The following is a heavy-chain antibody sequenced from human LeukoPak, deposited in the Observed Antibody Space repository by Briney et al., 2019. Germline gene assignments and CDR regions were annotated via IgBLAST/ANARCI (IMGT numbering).Heavy chain of an antibody. CDR1: GGSISSYY. V-gene: IGHV4-4*07. CDR3: ARDLWFGEFRVYYMDV. D-gene: IGHD3-10*01. J-gene: IGHJ6*03. CDR2: IYTSGST. Sequence: SETLSLTCTVSGGSISSYYWSWIRQPAGKGLEWIGRIYTSGSTNYNPSLKSRVTMSVDTSKNQFSLKLSSVTAADTAVYYCARDLWFGEFRVYYMDVWGKGTTVTVS.